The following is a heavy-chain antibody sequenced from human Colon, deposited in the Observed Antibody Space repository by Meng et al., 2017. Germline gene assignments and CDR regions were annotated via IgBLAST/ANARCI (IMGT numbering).Heavy chain of an antibody. CDR2: ISTTGSIA. J-gene: IGHJ4*02. D-gene: IGHD3-22*01. CDR3: ATTGSRSSGS. V-gene: IGHV3-11*01. CDR1: GGSFSGYS. Sequence: QVQLQQWGAGLLKPSETLSLTCAVYGGSFSGYSWSWIRQPPGKGLEWVSYISTTGSIAYYADSVKGRFTISRDNAKNSVYLQMNSLRAEDTAVYYCATTGSRSSGSWGQGTLVTVSS.